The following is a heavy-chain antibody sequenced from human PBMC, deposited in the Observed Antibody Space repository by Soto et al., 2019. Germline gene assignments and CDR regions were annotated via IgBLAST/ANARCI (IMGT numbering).Heavy chain of an antibody. CDR3: VRGLAAAGIDY. D-gene: IGHD6-13*01. V-gene: IGHV3-74*01. CDR2: MNMDGRIT. CDR1: GFTFSDYW. Sequence: EVQLVESGGGLVQPGGSLRLSCAASGFTFSDYWMHCVRHVLGKGLVWVARMNMDGRITTYADSVKGRSTISRHNANNPLYVHMNSLRAEDTAICYCVRGLAAAGIDYWGAGTLVAVSS. J-gene: IGHJ4*02.